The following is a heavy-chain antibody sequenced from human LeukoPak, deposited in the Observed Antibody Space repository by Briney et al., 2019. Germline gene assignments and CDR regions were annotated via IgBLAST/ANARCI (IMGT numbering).Heavy chain of an antibody. J-gene: IGHJ3*02. CDR2: IRSKAYGGTT. CDR3: SRVRYCSGRSCYFGAFDI. D-gene: IGHD2-15*01. V-gene: IGHV3-49*04. CDR1: GLTFGDYA. Sequence: PGGSLRLSCTASGLTFGDYAMSWVRQDPGEGLEWGSFIRSKAYGGTTEYAASVKGRFIISRDDSKSIAYLQMNSLKTEDTAVYYCSRVRYCSGRSCYFGAFDIWGQGTMVTVSS.